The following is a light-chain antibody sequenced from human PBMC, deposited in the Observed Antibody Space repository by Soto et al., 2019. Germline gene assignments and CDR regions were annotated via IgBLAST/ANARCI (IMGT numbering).Light chain of an antibody. CDR1: QTFSNSF. CDR2: GAS. CDR3: KQCGSSST. J-gene: IGKJ5*01. Sequence: EIVFTQSPSTPSFSPGERANLSLRASQTFSNSFLSWFQQIPGQAPRLLIYGASMGATGIPDRFSGSGSGTDFTLTISRLEPEDFAVYYCKQCGSSSTCGQGKRRAIK. V-gene: IGKV3-20*01.